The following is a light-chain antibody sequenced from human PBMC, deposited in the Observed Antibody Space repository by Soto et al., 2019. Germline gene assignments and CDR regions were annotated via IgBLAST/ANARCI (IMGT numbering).Light chain of an antibody. CDR3: QQLNSDWYS. Sequence: DIQLTQSPSFLSASVGDRVTITCRASQGISTYLAWYLQRPGKAAKLLLYGASTLPSGVTSRFSGSGSGTEFTLTISSLQPEYFGTYYCQQLNSDWYSFGQGTKL. V-gene: IGKV1-9*01. J-gene: IGKJ2*01. CDR1: QGISTY. CDR2: GAS.